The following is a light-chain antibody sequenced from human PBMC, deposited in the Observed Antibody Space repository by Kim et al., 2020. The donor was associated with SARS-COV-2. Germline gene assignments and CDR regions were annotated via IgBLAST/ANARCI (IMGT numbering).Light chain of an antibody. Sequence: ENVLTQSPGTLSLSPGERATVSCRASQIISGNFLAWYQQKPGQAPRLLIYGASTRAPGIPDTFSGSGSGTDFTLTISRLESEDFAVYYCLQYGTSSQTFGQGTKVDIK. CDR1: QIISGNF. CDR2: GAS. J-gene: IGKJ1*01. CDR3: LQYGTSSQT. V-gene: IGKV3-20*01.